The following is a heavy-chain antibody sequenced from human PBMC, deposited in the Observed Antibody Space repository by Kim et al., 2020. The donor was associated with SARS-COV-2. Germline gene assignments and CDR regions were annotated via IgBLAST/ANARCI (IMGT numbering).Heavy chain of an antibody. J-gene: IGHJ6*02. CDR3: ATETPRGYQLIAPRTTFNYYYYGMDV. Sequence: GGSLRLSCAASGFTFSSYGMHWVRQAPGKGLEWVAVISYDGSNKYYADSVKGRFTISRDNSKNTLYLQMNSLRAEDTAVYYCATETPRGYQLIAPRTTFNYYYYGMDVWGQGTTVTVSS. CDR2: ISYDGSNK. V-gene: IGHV3-30*03. CDR1: GFTFSSYG. D-gene: IGHD2-2*01.